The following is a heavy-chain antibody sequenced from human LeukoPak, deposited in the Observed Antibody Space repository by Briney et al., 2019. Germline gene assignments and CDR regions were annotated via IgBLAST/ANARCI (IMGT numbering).Heavy chain of an antibody. CDR2: IYTSGST. V-gene: IGHV4-4*07. J-gene: IGHJ3*02. CDR1: GGSISSYY. Sequence: SETLSLTCTVPGGSISSYYWSWIRQPAGKGLEWIGRIYTSGSTNYNPSLKSRVTMSVDTSKNQFSLKLSSVTAADTAVYYCARVQMHVDAFDIWGQGTMVTVSS. CDR3: ARVQMHVDAFDI.